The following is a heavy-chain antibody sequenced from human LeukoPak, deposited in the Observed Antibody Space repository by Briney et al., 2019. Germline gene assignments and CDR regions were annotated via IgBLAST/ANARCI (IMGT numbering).Heavy chain of an antibody. Sequence: GGSLRLSCAASGFTFSSYAMSWVRQAPGKGLEWVSAISGSGGSTYYADSVKGRFTISRDNSKNKLYLQMNSLRAEDTAVYYCAKTPGIAVAGTPVYWFDPWGQGTLVTVSS. CDR2: ISGSGGST. CDR1: GFTFSSYA. V-gene: IGHV3-23*01. CDR3: AKTPGIAVAGTPVYWFDP. D-gene: IGHD6-19*01. J-gene: IGHJ5*02.